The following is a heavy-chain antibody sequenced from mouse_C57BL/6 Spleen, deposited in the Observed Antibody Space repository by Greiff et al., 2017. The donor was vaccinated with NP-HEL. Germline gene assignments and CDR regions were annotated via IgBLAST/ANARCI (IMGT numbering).Heavy chain of an antibody. CDR3: ARSGGYPPWFAY. D-gene: IGHD2-2*01. V-gene: IGHV1-61*01. Sequence: QVQLQQPGAELVRPGSSVKLSCKASGYTFTSYWMDWVKQRPGQGLEWIGNIYPSDSETHYNQKFKDKATLTVDKSSSTAYMQLSSLTSEDSAVYYCARSGGYPPWFAYWGQGTLVTVSA. CDR2: IYPSDSET. J-gene: IGHJ3*01. CDR1: GYTFTSYW.